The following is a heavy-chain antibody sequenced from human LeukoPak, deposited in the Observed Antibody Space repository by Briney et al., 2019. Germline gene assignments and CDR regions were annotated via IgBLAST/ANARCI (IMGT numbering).Heavy chain of an antibody. Sequence: GGSLRLSCSASGFTFSTSVMHWVRQAPGKGLEYVSGITSDGGSTYYADSVKDRFTISRDNSKNTLDLQMSGLRTEDTALYYCVRLSPGRYHGYWGQGTLVTVSS. CDR2: ITSDGGST. J-gene: IGHJ4*02. CDR3: VRLSPGRYHGY. CDR1: GFTFSTSV. D-gene: IGHD3-10*01. V-gene: IGHV3-64D*09.